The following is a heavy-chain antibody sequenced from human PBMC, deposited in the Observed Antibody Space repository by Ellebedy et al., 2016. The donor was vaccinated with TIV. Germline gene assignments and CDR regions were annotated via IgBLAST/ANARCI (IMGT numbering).Heavy chain of an antibody. V-gene: IGHV4-39*01. CDR3: ATSIIAAAGSLDY. CDR1: GGSISSSSYY. D-gene: IGHD6-13*01. Sequence: GSLRLSXTVSGGSISSSSYYWGWIRQPPGKGLEWIGSIYYSGSTYYNPSLKSRVTISVDTSKNQFSLKLSSVTAADTAVYYCATSIIAAAGSLDYWGQGTLVTVSS. J-gene: IGHJ4*02. CDR2: IYYSGST.